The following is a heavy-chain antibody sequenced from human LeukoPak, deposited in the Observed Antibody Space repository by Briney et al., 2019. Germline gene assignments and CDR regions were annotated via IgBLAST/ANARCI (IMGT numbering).Heavy chain of an antibody. V-gene: IGHV3-74*01. CDR1: GFTFRSHW. D-gene: IGHD3-3*01. Sequence: GGSLRLSCVASGFTFRSHWIHWVRQAPGKGLGWVSRITSDGTDSIYADSVKGRFTVSRDNAKNSLYLQMNSLRAEDPAVYYLARCPNYDFWSGYYTNYCDYWGQGTLVTVSS. CDR3: ARCPNYDFWSGYYTNYCDY. J-gene: IGHJ4*02. CDR2: ITSDGTDS.